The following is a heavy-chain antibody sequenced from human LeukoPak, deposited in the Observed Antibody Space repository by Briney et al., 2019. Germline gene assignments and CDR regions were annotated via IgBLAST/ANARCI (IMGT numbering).Heavy chain of an antibody. CDR3: ALEGISAAGEH. CDR1: GGSISSGGYS. D-gene: IGHD6-13*01. CDR2: ITSLGSTI. V-gene: IGHV3-11*04. Sequence: PSQTLSLTCAVSGGSISSGGYSWSWIRQPPGKGLEWVSFITSLGSTIYYADSVKGRFTISRDNAKNSLYLQMENLRPEDTGVYYCALEGISAAGEHWGQGTLVTVSA. J-gene: IGHJ1*01.